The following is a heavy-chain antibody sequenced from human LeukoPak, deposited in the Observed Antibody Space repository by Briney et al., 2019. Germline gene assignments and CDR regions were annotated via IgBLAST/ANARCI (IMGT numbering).Heavy chain of an antibody. Sequence: GGSVRLSCTASGFTFSSYWMSWVRQAPGQGLEWVANIKQDGSEKYYVDSVKGRFTISRDNAKNSLYLQMNSLRAEDTAVYYCARVAGASEYFQHWGQGTLVTVSS. J-gene: IGHJ1*01. V-gene: IGHV3-7*01. CDR1: GFTFSSYW. CDR3: ARVAGASEYFQH. CDR2: IKQDGSEK. D-gene: IGHD1-1*01.